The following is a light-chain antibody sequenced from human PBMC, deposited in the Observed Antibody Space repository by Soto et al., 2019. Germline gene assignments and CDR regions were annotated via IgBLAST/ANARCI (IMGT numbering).Light chain of an antibody. CDR3: SSYAGSNNLV. V-gene: IGLV2-8*01. Sequence: QSALTQPPSASGSPGQSVTLSCTGTSSDVGGYNYVSWYQQHPGKAPKLVIYEVSKRPSGVPDRFSGSQSGNTASLTVSGLQAEDEADYYCSSYAGSNNLVFGGGTKLTV. J-gene: IGLJ3*02. CDR2: EVS. CDR1: SSDVGGYNY.